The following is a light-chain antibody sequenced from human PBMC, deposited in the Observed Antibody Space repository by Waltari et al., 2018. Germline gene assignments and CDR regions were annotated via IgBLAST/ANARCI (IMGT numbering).Light chain of an antibody. V-gene: IGLV1-44*01. J-gene: IGLJ2*01. CDR3: ATWDDSLNGVV. CDR2: SNN. CDR1: RSNIGPNT. Sequence: QSVLTQPPSASGTPGQGVTISCSGSRSNIGPNTVNWYQQLPGTAPKVLIYSNNQRPSGGPDRFSGSKSGTSASLAVSGRQSEDEGDYYCATWDDSLNGVVFGGGTKLTVL.